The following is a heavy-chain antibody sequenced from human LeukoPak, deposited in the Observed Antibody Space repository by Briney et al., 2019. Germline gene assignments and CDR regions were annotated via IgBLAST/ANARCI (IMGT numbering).Heavy chain of an antibody. J-gene: IGHJ4*02. CDR3: ARGRYDFWSGYYFDY. D-gene: IGHD3-3*01. CDR2: INPSGGST. CDR1: GYTFTSYY. Sequence: ASVKVSCKASGYTFTSYYMRWVRQAPGQGLEWMGIINPSGGSTSYAQKFQGRVTMTRDTSTSTVYMELSSLRSEDTAVYYCARGRYDFWSGYYFDYWGQGTLVTVSS. V-gene: IGHV1-46*01.